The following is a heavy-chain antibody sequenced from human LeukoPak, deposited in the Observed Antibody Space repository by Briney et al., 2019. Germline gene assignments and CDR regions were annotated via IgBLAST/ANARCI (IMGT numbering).Heavy chain of an antibody. CDR1: VDSVSSNSAT. Sequence: SQTLSLTCAISVDSVSSNSATWHWIRQSPSRGLEWLGRTYYRSKWYYDYAVSLRGRITINPDTSKDQCSLQLNSVTPEDTAVYYCASGGVAGTGYYYGMDVWGQGTTVTVSS. V-gene: IGHV6-1*01. J-gene: IGHJ6*02. CDR3: ASGGVAGTGYYYGMDV. CDR2: TYYRSKWYY. D-gene: IGHD6-19*01.